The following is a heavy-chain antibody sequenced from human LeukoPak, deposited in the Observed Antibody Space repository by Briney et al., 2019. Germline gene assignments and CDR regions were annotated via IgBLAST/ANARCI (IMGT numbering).Heavy chain of an antibody. J-gene: IGHJ6*04. CDR2: IYHSGST. CDR1: GGSISSSNW. Sequence: SETLSLTCAVSGGSISSSNWWSWVRQPPGKGLEWIGEIYHSGSTYYNPSLKSRVTISVDTSRNQFSLKLSSVTAADTAVYYCARDLEGRDGSIWGKGTTVTVSS. V-gene: IGHV4-4*02. CDR3: ARDLEGRDGSI. D-gene: IGHD5-24*01.